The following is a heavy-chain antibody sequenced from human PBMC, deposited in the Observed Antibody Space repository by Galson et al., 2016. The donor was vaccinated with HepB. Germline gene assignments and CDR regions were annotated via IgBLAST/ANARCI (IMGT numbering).Heavy chain of an antibody. Sequence: SLRLSCAASGFIFSDFYMTWIRQAPGKGLEWVSYISPSSSYMYYADSVKGRFTISRDNAKNSLYLQMNSLRAEDTAVYYCARDRGDYNNYVNYFDSWGQGTLVTVSS. CDR3: ARDRGDYNNYVNYFDS. J-gene: IGHJ4*02. CDR2: ISPSSSYM. D-gene: IGHD4-11*01. CDR1: GFIFSDFY. V-gene: IGHV3-11*06.